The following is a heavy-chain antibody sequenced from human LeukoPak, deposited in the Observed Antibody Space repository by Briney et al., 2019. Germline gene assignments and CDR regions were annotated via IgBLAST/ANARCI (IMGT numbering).Heavy chain of an antibody. CDR3: ARVPMYYYDSSGYYWGYFDY. Sequence: PSETLSLTCAVSGGSISSGGYSWSWIRQPPGKGLGWIGYIYHSGSTYYNPSLKSRVTISVDRSKNQFSLKLSSVTAADTAVYYCARVPMYYYDSSGYYWGYFDYWGQGTLVTVSS. D-gene: IGHD3-22*01. CDR1: GGSISSGGYS. V-gene: IGHV4-30-2*01. J-gene: IGHJ4*02. CDR2: IYHSGST.